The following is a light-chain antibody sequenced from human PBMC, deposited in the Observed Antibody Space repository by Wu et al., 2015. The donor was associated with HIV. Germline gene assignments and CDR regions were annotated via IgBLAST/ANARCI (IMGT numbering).Light chain of an antibody. CDR3: QQYNNWPET. V-gene: IGKV3-15*01. CDR1: QSVSTN. J-gene: IGKJ1*01. CDR2: GAS. Sequence: EIVMTQPPATLSVSPGERATLSCRASQSVSTNLAWYQQKPGQAPRLLIFGASTRATGIPARFSGSGSGTEFTLTISSLQSEDFAVYYCQQYNNWPETFGQGTKGGNQT.